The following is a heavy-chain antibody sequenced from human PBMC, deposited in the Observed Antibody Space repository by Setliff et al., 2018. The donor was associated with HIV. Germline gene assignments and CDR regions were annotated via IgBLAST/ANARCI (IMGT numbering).Heavy chain of an antibody. CDR1: GGSIRSHY. V-gene: IGHV4-59*11. CDR2: FYYSGSP. J-gene: IGHJ6*02. Sequence: SETLSLTCTVSGGSIRSHYWNWIRQSPGKGLEWIAYFYYSGSPNYNPSLKSRVTMSVDTSKNQISLTLTSVTAADAAVYYCARGQWPAPGPDFSDGYYNYGMDVWGQGTTVTVS. D-gene: IGHD6-13*01. CDR3: ARGQWPAPGPDFSDGYYNYGMDV.